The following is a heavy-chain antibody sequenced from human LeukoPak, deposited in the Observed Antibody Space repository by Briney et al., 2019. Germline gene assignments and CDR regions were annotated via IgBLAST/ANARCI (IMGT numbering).Heavy chain of an antibody. CDR2: TYYRSRWYN. CDR3: ARGKTSVGVPTVSFDY. J-gene: IGHJ4*02. V-gene: IGHV6-1*01. Sequence: SQTLSLTCVISGDSVSSNSVAWNWIRQSPSRGLEWLGRTYYRSRWYNDYAVSVKSRITINPDTSKNQFSLQLNSVTPEDTAVYYCARGKTSVGVPTVSFDYWGQGTLVTVSS. D-gene: IGHD3-16*01. CDR1: GDSVSSNSVA.